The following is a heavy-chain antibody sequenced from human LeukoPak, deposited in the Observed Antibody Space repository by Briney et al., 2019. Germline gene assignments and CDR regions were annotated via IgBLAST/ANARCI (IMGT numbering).Heavy chain of an antibody. CDR3: ARLWYDGDSYYFDY. J-gene: IGHJ4*02. D-gene: IGHD5-18*01. Sequence: SETLSLTCAVYGGSFSGYYWSWIRQPPGKGLEWIGEINHSGSTNYNPSLKSRVTISVDTSKNQFSLKPSSVTAADTAVYYCARLWYDGDSYYFDYWGQGTLVTVSS. CDR1: GGSFSGYY. CDR2: INHSGST. V-gene: IGHV4-34*01.